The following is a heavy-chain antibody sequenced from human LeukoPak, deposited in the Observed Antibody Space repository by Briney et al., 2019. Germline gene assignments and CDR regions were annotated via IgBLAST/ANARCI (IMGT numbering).Heavy chain of an antibody. CDR2: INHSGST. V-gene: IGHV4-34*01. CDR1: GGSFSGYY. J-gene: IGHJ4*02. Sequence: PSETLSLTCAVYGGSFSGYYWSWIRQPPGKGLEWIGEINHSGSTYYNPSLKSRVTISVDTSKNQFSLKLSSVTAADTAVYYCARHVDYWGQGTLVTVSS. CDR3: ARHVDY.